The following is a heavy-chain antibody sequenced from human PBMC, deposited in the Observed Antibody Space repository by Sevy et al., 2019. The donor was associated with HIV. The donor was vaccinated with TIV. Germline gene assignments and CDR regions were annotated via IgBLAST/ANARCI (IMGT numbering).Heavy chain of an antibody. V-gene: IGHV3-33*06. CDR1: GFTFSNYG. D-gene: IGHD3-3*01. CDR2: IWYDGSYK. CDR3: AKTFAIFGVLMSPDFDP. Sequence: GGSLRLSCAASGFTFSNYGMHWVRQAPGKGLEWVAVIWYDGSYKYYADSVKGRFTISRDNTKSTLYLQMNSLRAEETALYYCAKTFAIFGVLMSPDFDPWGQGTLVTVSS. J-gene: IGHJ5*02.